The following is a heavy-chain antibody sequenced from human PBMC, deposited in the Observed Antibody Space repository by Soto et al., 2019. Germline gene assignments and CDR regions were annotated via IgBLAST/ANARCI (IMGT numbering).Heavy chain of an antibody. J-gene: IGHJ4*02. CDR2: IYHGGST. Sequence: QVQLQESGPGLVKPSGTLSLTCAVSGGSISSSNLWTWVRQPPGKGLEWIGEIYHGGSTNYNPSRKSRVTISVDTSKNLFSLRLSSVTAADTAVYYCARSPRSIAAGGIDYWGQGILVTVSS. CDR1: GGSISSSNL. D-gene: IGHD6-13*01. V-gene: IGHV4-4*02. CDR3: ARSPRSIAAGGIDY.